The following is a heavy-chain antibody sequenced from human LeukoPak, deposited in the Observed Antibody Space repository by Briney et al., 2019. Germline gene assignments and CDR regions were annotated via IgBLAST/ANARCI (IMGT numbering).Heavy chain of an antibody. CDR2: ISDSSAM. Sequence: GGSLRLSCAASRFTFSSYAMSWVRQAPGKGLEWVSYISDSSAMYYADSVRGRFTISRENDKNSLFLQMNSLRAEDTAVYYCARDGGYSGYDADCWGQGTLVTVSS. J-gene: IGHJ4*02. CDR3: ARDGGYSGYDADC. D-gene: IGHD5-12*01. CDR1: RFTFSSYA. V-gene: IGHV3-48*01.